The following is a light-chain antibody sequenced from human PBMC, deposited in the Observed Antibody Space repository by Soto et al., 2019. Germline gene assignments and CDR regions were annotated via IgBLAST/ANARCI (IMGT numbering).Light chain of an antibody. CDR1: QSVNSNF. CDR3: QQYSSSGT. J-gene: IGKJ1*01. Sequence: EIELTQSPGTLSLSPGERATLSCRASQSVNSNFLAWYQQKPGQAPRLLISGASNRATGIPDRFSGSGSGTDFTLTISRLEPEDVTVYYCQQYSSSGTFGEGTKVEIK. CDR2: GAS. V-gene: IGKV3-20*01.